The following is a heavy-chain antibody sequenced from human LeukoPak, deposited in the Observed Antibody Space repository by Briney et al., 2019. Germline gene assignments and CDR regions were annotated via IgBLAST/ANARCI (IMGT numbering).Heavy chain of an antibody. CDR3: ARAVLGYNWNYLVLGPQYYYYYMDV. J-gene: IGHJ6*03. CDR2: IKQDGSEK. Sequence: GGSLRLSCAASGFTFSSYWMSWVRQAPGKGLEWVANIKQDGSEKYYVDSVKGRFTISRDNAKNSLYLQMNSLRAEDTAVYYCARAVLGYNWNYLVLGPQYYYYYMDVWGKGTTVTVSS. V-gene: IGHV3-7*01. CDR1: GFTFSSYW. D-gene: IGHD1-7*01.